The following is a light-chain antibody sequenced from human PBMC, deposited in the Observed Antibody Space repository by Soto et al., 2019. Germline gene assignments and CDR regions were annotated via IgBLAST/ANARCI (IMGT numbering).Light chain of an antibody. CDR1: QSVSSN. CDR3: QQYNNWPYRA. Sequence: EIVMTQSPATLSVSPGERATLSCRASQSVSSNLAWYQQKPGQAPRLLIYGASTRATGIPARFSGSGSGTEFTLTISRLQSEDFAVYYCQQYNNWPYRAFGQGTKVEIK. CDR2: GAS. V-gene: IGKV3-15*01. J-gene: IGKJ1*01.